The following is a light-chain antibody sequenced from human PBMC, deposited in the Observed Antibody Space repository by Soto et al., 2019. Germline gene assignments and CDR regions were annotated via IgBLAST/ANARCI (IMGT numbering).Light chain of an antibody. Sequence: EIVLTQSPATLSLSPGERATLSCRASQSISNSLAWYQQKPGQAPSLLIFDASKRATGIPARFSGSGSGTDFTLTISSLEPEDFAVYYCQQRSNWLTFGGGTKVDIK. CDR3: QQRSNWLT. CDR2: DAS. J-gene: IGKJ4*01. CDR1: QSISNS. V-gene: IGKV3-11*01.